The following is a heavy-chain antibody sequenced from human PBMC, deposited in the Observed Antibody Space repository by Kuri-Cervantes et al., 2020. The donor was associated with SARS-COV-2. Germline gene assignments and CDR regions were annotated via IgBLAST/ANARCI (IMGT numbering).Heavy chain of an antibody. CDR2: ISHDGSSE. J-gene: IGHJ6*02. Sequence: GESLKISCASSGFTFSTSAMHWGRQAPDKRLEWVALISHDGSSEYYRDSVKCRFTVSRDNSNESLFLRMDSLGPEDTAVYYCAKDYSNRRWEPYYSYSYGLDVWGQGTTVTVSS. CDR3: AKDYSNRRWEPYYSYSYGLDV. V-gene: IGHV3-30*10. D-gene: IGHD6-13*01. CDR1: GFTFSTSA.